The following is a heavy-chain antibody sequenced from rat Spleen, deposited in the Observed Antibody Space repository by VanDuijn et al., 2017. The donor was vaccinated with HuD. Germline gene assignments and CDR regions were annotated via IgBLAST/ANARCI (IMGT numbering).Heavy chain of an antibody. V-gene: IGHV5-31*01. CDR3: AEILGPFDY. J-gene: IGHJ2*01. CDR1: GFTFNNYW. D-gene: IGHD1-7*01. CDR2: ISNARGIT. Sequence: EVRLVESGGGLVQPGRSMKLSCVASGFTFNNYWMTWVRQAPGMGLEWIASISNARGITYYPDSVKGRFTISRDNAKSTLYLLMDSLRSEDTATYYCAEILGPFDYWGQGVMVTVSS.